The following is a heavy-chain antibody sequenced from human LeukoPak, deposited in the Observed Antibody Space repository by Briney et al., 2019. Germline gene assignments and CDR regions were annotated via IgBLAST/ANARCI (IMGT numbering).Heavy chain of an antibody. Sequence: PGGSLRLSCAASGFTFSSYGMHWVRQAPGKGLEWVAVISYDGSNKYYADSVKGRFTISRDNSKNTLYLQMNSLRAEDTAVYYCARERWLLEYYFDYWGQGTLVTVSS. D-gene: IGHD3-22*01. CDR3: ARERWLLEYYFDY. V-gene: IGHV3-30*03. J-gene: IGHJ4*02. CDR2: ISYDGSNK. CDR1: GFTFSSYG.